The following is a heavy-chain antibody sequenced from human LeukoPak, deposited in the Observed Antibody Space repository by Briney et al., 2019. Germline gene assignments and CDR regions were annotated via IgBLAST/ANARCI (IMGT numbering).Heavy chain of an antibody. CDR3: AKGSSSSWDYYYYGLDV. D-gene: IGHD6-13*01. CDR2: ISWNSGSI. Sequence: GGSLRLSCAASGFIFNNYWMTWVRQAPGKGLEWVSGISWNSGSIGYADSVKGRFTISRDNAKNSLYLQMNSLRAEDTALYYCAKGSSSSWDYYYYGLDVWGQGTTVTVSS. V-gene: IGHV3-9*01. CDR1: GFIFNNYW. J-gene: IGHJ6*02.